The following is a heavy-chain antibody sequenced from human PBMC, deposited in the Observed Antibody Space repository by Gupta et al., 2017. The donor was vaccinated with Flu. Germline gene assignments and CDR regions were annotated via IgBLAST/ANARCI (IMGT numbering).Heavy chain of an antibody. CDR3: AKDDDLNYYYHGMDV. CDR2: ITGSGAAT. CDR1: GFTFSTSA. Sequence: EVQLLESGGGLVQPGGSLRLSCAASGFTFSTSAMSWGRQAPGKGLEGVSCITGSGAATYYADSVEGRFSISRDNSNSTLYLQMNSLRAEDTAVYYWAKDDDLNYYYHGMDVWGKGTTVTVSS. V-gene: IGHV3-23*01. J-gene: IGHJ6*04.